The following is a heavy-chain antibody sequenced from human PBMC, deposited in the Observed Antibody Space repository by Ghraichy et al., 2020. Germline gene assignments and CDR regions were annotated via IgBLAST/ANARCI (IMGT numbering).Heavy chain of an antibody. D-gene: IGHD3-3*01. J-gene: IGHJ6*02. CDR2: INHSGST. V-gene: IGHV4-34*01. CDR1: GGSFSGYY. Sequence: SETLSLTCAVYGGSFSGYYWSWIRQPPGKGLEWIGEINHSGSTNYNPSLKSRVTISVDTSKNQFSLKLSSVTAADTAVYYCARGRRTIFGVVITYYGMDVWGQGTTVTVSS. CDR3: ARGRRTIFGVVITYYGMDV.